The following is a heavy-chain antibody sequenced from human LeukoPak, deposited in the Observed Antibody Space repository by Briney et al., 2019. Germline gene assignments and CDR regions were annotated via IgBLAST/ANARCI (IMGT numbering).Heavy chain of an antibody. D-gene: IGHD1-26*01. CDR3: AHSGSYHDY. V-gene: IGHV3-7*01. CDR2: IKQDGSEK. CDR1: GFTFSSYW. Sequence: GGSLRLSCAASGFTFSSYWMSWVRQAPGKGLEWVANIKQDGSEKHYVDSVKGRFTISRDNAKNSLYLQMDSLRAEDTAVYHCAHSGSYHDYWGQGTLVTVSS. J-gene: IGHJ4*02.